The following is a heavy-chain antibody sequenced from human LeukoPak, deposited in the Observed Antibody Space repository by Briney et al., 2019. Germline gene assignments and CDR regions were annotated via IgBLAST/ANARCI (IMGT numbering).Heavy chain of an antibody. V-gene: IGHV4-4*07. J-gene: IGHJ3*02. CDR3: ARDGGIRYFDWLLTDDAFDI. Sequence: SETLSLTCTVSGGSISSYYWSWIRQPAGKGLEWIGRIYTSGSTNYNPSLKSRVTMSVDTSKNQFSLKLSSVTAADTAVYYCARDGGIRYFDWLLTDDAFDIWGQGTMVTVSS. CDR2: IYTSGST. D-gene: IGHD3-9*01. CDR1: GGSISSYY.